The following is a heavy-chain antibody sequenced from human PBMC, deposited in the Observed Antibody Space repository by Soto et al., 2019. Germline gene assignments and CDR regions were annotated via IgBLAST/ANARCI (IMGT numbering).Heavy chain of an antibody. CDR2: VSHDGRNT. V-gene: IGHV3-30*03. D-gene: IGHD6-19*01. CDR3: AEGGRQGLATSDFNY. Sequence: VQLVESGGGVVQPGRSLRLSCAASGFTFSDYAMHWVRQAPGKGLEWVAVVSHDGRNTHYADSVKGRLTISRDSSKNTVSLGRTSLRAEDTAGYYCAEGGRQGLATSDFNYWGQGGLVTVSS. CDR1: GFTFSDYA. J-gene: IGHJ4*02.